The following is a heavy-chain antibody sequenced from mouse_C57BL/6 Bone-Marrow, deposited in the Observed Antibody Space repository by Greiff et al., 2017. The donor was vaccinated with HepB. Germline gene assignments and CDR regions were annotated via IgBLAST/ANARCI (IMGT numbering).Heavy chain of an antibody. CDR2: IWSGGST. CDR3: ASPFITTVVALYAMDY. CDR1: GFSLTSYG. J-gene: IGHJ4*01. V-gene: IGHV2-2*01. D-gene: IGHD1-1*01. Sequence: VKLVESGPGLVQPSQSLSITCTVSGFSLTSYGVHWVRQSPGKGLEWLGVIWSGGSTDYNAAFISRLSISKDNSKSQVFFKMNSLQADDTAIYYCASPFITTVVALYAMDYWGQGTSVTVSS.